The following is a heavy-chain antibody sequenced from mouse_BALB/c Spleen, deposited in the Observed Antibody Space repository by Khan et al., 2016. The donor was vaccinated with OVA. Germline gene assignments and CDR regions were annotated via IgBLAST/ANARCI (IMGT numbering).Heavy chain of an antibody. CDR2: INTYTGET. CDR1: GYTFTSYG. J-gene: IGHJ4*01. CDR3: ARPPYFSESLDY. V-gene: IGHV9-3-1*01. Sequence: QIQLVQSGPELKKPGETVKLSCTASGYTFTSYGMNWVRQSPGKALKWMAWINTYTGETSYADDFKGRFAFSLDTSTTTPYLQINNLKSEDTATDFYARPPYFSESLDYWGQGTLVTVSA. D-gene: IGHD2-10*01.